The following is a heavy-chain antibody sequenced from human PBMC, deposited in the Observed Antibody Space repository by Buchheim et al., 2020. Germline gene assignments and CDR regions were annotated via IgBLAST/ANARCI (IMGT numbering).Heavy chain of an antibody. D-gene: IGHD4-11*01. Sequence: QVQLVESGGGVVQPGRSLRLSCAASGFTFSSYGMHWVRQAPGKGLEWVAVIWYDGSNKYYADSVKGRFTISRDNSKNTLYLQMNSLRAEDTGVYFCVRASSTVRAYYYGMDVWGQGTT. CDR3: VRASSTVRAYYYGMDV. CDR1: GFTFSSYG. CDR2: IWYDGSNK. J-gene: IGHJ6*02. V-gene: IGHV3-33*01.